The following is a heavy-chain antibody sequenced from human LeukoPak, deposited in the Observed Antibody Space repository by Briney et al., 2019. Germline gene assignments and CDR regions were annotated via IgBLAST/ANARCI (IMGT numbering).Heavy chain of an antibody. CDR1: GFTFSSYA. J-gene: IGHJ5*02. D-gene: IGHD3-9*01. CDR2: ISGSGGST. V-gene: IGHV3-23*01. CDR3: AKGENFDWGYNWFDP. Sequence: GSLRLSCAASGFTFSSYAMSWVRQAPGKGLEWVSAISGSGGSTYYADSVKGRFTISRDNSKNTLYLQMNSLRAEDTAVYYCAKGENFDWGYNWFDPWSQGTLVTVSS.